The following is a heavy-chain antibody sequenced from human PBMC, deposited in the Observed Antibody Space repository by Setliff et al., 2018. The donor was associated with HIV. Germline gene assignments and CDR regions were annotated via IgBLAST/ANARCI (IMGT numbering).Heavy chain of an antibody. Sequence: ASVKVSCKASGYTFTSYYMHWVRQAPGQGLEWMGWINTHSGYTNYAQKFQGRVTMTEDTSTDTAYMELSSLRSEDTAVYYCATVRYSDAFDIWGQGTMVTVSS. J-gene: IGHJ3*02. CDR2: INTHSGYT. CDR1: GYTFTSYY. D-gene: IGHD2-15*01. CDR3: ATVRYSDAFDI. V-gene: IGHV1-2*02.